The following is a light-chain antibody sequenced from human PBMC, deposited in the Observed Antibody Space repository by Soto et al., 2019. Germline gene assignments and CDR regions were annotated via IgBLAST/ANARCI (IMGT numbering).Light chain of an antibody. CDR2: GAS. Sequence: DIVLTQSPGTLSLSPGERATLSCRASQSVSSSYLSLYQQKPGQAPRLLIYGASNRATGIPDRFSGSGSGTDFTLTLSRLEPEDFAVYYCHQYNSARETFGQGTRLEIK. CDR3: HQYNSARET. V-gene: IGKV3-20*01. CDR1: QSVSSSY. J-gene: IGKJ2*01.